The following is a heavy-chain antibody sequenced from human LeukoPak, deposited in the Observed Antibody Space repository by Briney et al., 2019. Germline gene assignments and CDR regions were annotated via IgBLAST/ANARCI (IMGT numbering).Heavy chain of an antibody. V-gene: IGHV3-23*01. J-gene: IGHJ6*02. CDR2: ISASGGST. CDR3: TKDYCGKFCSAV. CDR1: GFTFSSSA. Sequence: GGSLRLSCAASGFTFSSSAMSWVRQVPGKGLEWVSGISASGGSTSYADSVRGRFTISRDNSKNTLYLQMNSLRAEDTAKYYCTKDYCGKFCSAVWGQGTTVTVSS. D-gene: IGHD3-9*01.